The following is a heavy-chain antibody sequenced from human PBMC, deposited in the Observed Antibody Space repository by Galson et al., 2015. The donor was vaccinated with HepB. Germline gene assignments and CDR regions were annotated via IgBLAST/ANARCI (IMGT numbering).Heavy chain of an antibody. D-gene: IGHD1-26*01. CDR1: GFTVNSKY. Sequence: SLRLSCAASGFTVNSKYMSWVRQAPGKGLEWVSSVYYGGATDYADSLKGRLTLSRDFFKNTLFLQMNSLRPEDTAMYYCATEGDTNTWYRYWGQGTLVTVSS. J-gene: IGHJ4*02. V-gene: IGHV3-66*01. CDR2: VYYGGAT. CDR3: ATEGDTNTWYRY.